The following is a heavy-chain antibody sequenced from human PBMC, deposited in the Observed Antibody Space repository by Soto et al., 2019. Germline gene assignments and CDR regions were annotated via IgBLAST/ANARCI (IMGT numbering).Heavy chain of an antibody. D-gene: IGHD5-12*01. Sequence: GASVKVSCKASGFTFSHSAIQWVRQAGGQSLEWIGWIVVGSGNTNYAQKFQERVTISWDMSTNTAYMELNSLRTEDTAVYYCANLPPRGNKYEPADYWGQGTLVTVSS. V-gene: IGHV1-58*02. CDR3: ANLPPRGNKYEPADY. CDR2: IVVGSGNT. J-gene: IGHJ4*02. CDR1: GFTFSHSA.